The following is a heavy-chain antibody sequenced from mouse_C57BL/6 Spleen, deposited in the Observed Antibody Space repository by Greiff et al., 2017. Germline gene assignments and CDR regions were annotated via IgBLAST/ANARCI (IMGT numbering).Heavy chain of an antibody. CDR1: GYTFTSYW. J-gene: IGHJ4*01. D-gene: IGHD1-1*01. V-gene: IGHV1-55*01. CDR3: ARGGYGSSYVGYAMDY. Sequence: QVQLQQSGAELVKPGASVKMSCKASGYTFTSYWITWVKQRPGQGLEWIGDIYPGSGSTNYNEKFKSKATLTVDTSSSTAYMQLSSLTSEDSAVYYCARGGYGSSYVGYAMDYWGQGTSVTVSS. CDR2: IYPGSGST.